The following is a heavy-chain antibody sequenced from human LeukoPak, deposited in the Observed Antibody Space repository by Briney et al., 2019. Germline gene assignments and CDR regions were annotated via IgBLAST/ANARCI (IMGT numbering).Heavy chain of an antibody. D-gene: IGHD1-7*01. V-gene: IGHV4-59*01. Sequence: SETLSLTCTVSGGSISRYYWSWIRQPPGKGLEWIGYIYYSGSTNYNPSLKSRVTISVDTSKNQFSLKLSSVTAADTAVYYCARGPVGGTTYNDGDAFDIWGQGTMVTVSS. J-gene: IGHJ3*02. CDR3: ARGPVGGTTYNDGDAFDI. CDR1: GGSISRYY. CDR2: IYYSGST.